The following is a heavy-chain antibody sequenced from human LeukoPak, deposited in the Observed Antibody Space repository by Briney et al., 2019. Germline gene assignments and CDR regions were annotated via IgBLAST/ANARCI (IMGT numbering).Heavy chain of an antibody. D-gene: IGHD4-17*01. V-gene: IGHV4-34*01. Sequence: SETLSLTCAVYGGSFSGYYWSWIRQPPGKGLEWIGEINHSGSTNYNPSLKSRVTISVDTSKNQFSLKLSSVTAADTAVYYCARNGGATVTPGGYWGQGTLVTVSS. CDR3: ARNGGATVTPGGY. CDR1: GGSFSGYY. J-gene: IGHJ4*02. CDR2: INHSGST.